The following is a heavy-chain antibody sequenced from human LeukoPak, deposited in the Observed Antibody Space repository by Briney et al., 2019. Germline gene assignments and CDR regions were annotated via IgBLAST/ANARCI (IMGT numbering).Heavy chain of an antibody. Sequence: QTLSLTCAISVDSASTNSAACTWIRHSPSRGLEWLGGTYYRSKWYNDYEASVQSRINIDHDTSKNQFSLQLNSVTPEDTAVYYCARGRVTTIANYYYYYIDVWGKGTTVTVSS. D-gene: IGHD4-17*01. J-gene: IGHJ6*03. CDR2: TYYRSKWYN. CDR3: ARGRVTTIANYYYYYIDV. V-gene: IGHV6-1*01. CDR1: VDSASTNSAA.